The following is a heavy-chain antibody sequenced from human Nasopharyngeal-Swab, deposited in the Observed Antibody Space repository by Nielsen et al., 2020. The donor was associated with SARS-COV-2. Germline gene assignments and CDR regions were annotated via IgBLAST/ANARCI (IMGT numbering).Heavy chain of an antibody. J-gene: IGHJ6*03. Sequence: SETLSLTCVVFGGSLNGFHWKWIRQTPGKGLEWNGEINDRGSGNYNPSLRSRVTFSAGTSNIQFSLKLNSVTAADTAVYYCARGQDAYYYMDVWGEGTTVTVSS. CDR2: INDRGSG. CDR3: ARGQDAYYYMDV. CDR1: GGSLNGFH. V-gene: IGHV4-34*01. D-gene: IGHD2-15*01.